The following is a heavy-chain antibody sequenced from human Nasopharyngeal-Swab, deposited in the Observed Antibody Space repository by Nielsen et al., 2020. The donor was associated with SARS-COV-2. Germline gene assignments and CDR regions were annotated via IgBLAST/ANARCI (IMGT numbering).Heavy chain of an antibody. CDR3: ARGQARSGDYAQEAL. D-gene: IGHD4-17*01. J-gene: IGHJ3*01. Sequence: GESLKISRAASGFIFSDYYMDWVRQAPGMGLEWVGRIRNKANGYSTEYAASVKGRCTISRDDSQNSLYLQMNSLKTEDTAVYYCARGQARSGDYAQEALWGQGTMVTVS. CDR2: IRNKANGYST. V-gene: IGHV3-72*01. CDR1: GFIFSDYY.